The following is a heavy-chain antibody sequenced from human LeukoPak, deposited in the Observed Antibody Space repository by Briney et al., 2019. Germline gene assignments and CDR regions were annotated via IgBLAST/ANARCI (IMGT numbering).Heavy chain of an antibody. CDR1: GYTFTGYH. D-gene: IGHD2-2*01. J-gene: IGHJ4*02. Sequence: GASVKVSCKASGYTFTGYHMHWVRQAPGQGLEWMGRINPNSGDTNYAQKLQGRVTMTTDTSTSTAYMELRSLRSDDTAVYYCARLEGPAGDSNFDYWGQGTLVTVSS. CDR3: ARLEGPAGDSNFDY. CDR2: INPNSGDT. V-gene: IGHV1-2*06.